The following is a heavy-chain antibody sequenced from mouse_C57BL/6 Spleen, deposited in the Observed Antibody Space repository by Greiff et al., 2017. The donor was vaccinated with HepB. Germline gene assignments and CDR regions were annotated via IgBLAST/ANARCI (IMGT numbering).Heavy chain of an antibody. J-gene: IGHJ2*01. V-gene: IGHV5-9-1*02. Sequence: EVKLMESGEGLVKPGGSLKLSCAASGFTFSSYAMSWVRQTPEKRLEWVAYISSGGDYIYYADTVKGRFTISRDNARNTLYLQMSSLKSEDTAMYYCTREGITTVGDYWGQGTTLTVSS. CDR2: ISSGGDYI. CDR3: TREGITTVGDY. CDR1: GFTFSSYA. D-gene: IGHD1-1*01.